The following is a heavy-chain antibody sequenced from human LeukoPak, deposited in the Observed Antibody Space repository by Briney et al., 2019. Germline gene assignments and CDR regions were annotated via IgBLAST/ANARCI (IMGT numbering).Heavy chain of an antibody. CDR2: IWHDGSNK. J-gene: IGHJ4*02. CDR3: ARWARFSTGWYELDY. D-gene: IGHD6-13*01. V-gene: IGHV3-33*01. Sequence: GRSLRLSCAASGFTFRNYGMYWVRQVSGKRLEWVALIWHDGSNKNYADSVKGRFTISRDNAKNTLFLEMNSLRVEHTALYYCARWARFSTGWYELDYWGQGTLVTVSS. CDR1: GFTFRNYG.